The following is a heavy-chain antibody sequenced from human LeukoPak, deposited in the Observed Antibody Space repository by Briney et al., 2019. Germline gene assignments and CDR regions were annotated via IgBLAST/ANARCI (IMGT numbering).Heavy chain of an antibody. J-gene: IGHJ4*02. CDR1: GFTVSNNY. D-gene: IGHD2-15*01. V-gene: IGHV3-53*01. CDR2: IYSGGST. Sequence: GGSLRLSCAASGFTVSNNYMRWVRQAPGKGLEGVSLIYSGGSTYYADSVKGRFTISRDNSKNTLYLQMNSLRAEDTAVYYCAKDLKWSRVWGEGTLVTVSS. CDR3: AKDLKWSRV.